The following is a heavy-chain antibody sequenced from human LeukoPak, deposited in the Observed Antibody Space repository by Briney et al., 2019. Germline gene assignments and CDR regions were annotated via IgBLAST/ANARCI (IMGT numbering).Heavy chain of an antibody. CDR1: GFTFSYYG. D-gene: IGHD6-13*01. CDR2: IWYDGGYI. Sequence: GRSLRLSCAASGFTFSYYGMHWVRQAPGKGLDWVAVIWYDGGYIYYADSVKGRFTISRDNSKNTMYLQMNSLRAEDTAVYYCAKIVQFTAATGTGLDYWGQGTLVTVSP. V-gene: IGHV3-33*06. J-gene: IGHJ4*02. CDR3: AKIVQFTAATGTGLDY.